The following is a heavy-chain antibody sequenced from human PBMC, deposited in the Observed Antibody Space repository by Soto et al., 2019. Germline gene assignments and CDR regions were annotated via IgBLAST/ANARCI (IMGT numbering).Heavy chain of an antibody. CDR3: ARDDYYASYY. Sequence: GGSMRLSSGAAGFTFGNSGLSWVRQAPGEGLEWVANINPDGTEKYYATSAMGRFTVSRDNSKNSFFLQLSSLRVEDTAMYYCARDDYYASYYWSQGTLVTVS. J-gene: IGHJ4*02. V-gene: IGHV3-7*05. CDR1: GFTFGNSG. D-gene: IGHD3-10*01. CDR2: INPDGTEK.